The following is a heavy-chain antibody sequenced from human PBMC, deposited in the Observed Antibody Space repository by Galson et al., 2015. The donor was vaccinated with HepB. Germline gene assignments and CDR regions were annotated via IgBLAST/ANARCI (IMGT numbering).Heavy chain of an antibody. CDR3: ARDRAYHDFWRGFDL. CDR1: GFAFSHHA. V-gene: IGHV3-23*01. Sequence: SLRLSCAASGFAFSHHAMSWVRQAPGKGPEWVSSIRGSGDGTKYADSVKGRFTISRDNFETMVFLQMNSLRVEDTAVYYCARDRAYHDFWRGFDLWGQGTMVAVSS. CDR2: IRGSGDGT. D-gene: IGHD3-3*01. J-gene: IGHJ3*01.